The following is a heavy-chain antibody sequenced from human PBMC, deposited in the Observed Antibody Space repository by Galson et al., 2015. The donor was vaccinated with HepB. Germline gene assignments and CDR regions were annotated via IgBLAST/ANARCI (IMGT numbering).Heavy chain of an antibody. CDR1: GGTFSSYA. D-gene: IGHD2-2*01. CDR2: IIPILGIA. J-gene: IGHJ6*02. V-gene: IGHV1-69*04. Sequence: SVKVSCKASGGTFSSYAISWVRQAPGQGLEWMGRIIPILGIANYAQKFQGGVTITADKSTSTAYMELSSLRSEDTAVYYCARDLYCSSTSCHPGYYYYGMDVWGQGTTVTVSS. CDR3: ARDLYCSSTSCHPGYYYYGMDV.